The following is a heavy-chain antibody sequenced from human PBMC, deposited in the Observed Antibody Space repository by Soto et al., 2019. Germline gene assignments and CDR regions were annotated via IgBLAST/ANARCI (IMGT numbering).Heavy chain of an antibody. D-gene: IGHD6-13*01. J-gene: IGHJ6*02. CDR2: INPSGGST. Sequence: GASVKVSCKASGYTFTSYYMHWVRQAPGQGLEWMGIINPSGGSTSYAQKFQGRVTMTRDTSTSTVYMELSSLRSEDTAVYYCARDLFTAAAGPGGMDVWGQGTTVTVSS. CDR1: GYTFTSYY. V-gene: IGHV1-46*01. CDR3: ARDLFTAAAGPGGMDV.